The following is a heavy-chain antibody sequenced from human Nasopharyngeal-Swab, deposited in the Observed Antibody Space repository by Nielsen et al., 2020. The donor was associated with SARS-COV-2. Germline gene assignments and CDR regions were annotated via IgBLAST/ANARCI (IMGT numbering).Heavy chain of an antibody. Sequence: GESLKISCAASVFIFSASAIHWVRQASGKGLEWVCRIGDKDHNYATTYGASVQGRFTISRDDSKNTAVLQMDSLKTEDTALYYCTTDFYFDYWGQGTLVTVSS. J-gene: IGHJ4*02. CDR1: VFIFSASA. CDR3: TTDFYFDY. CDR2: IGDKDHNYAT. V-gene: IGHV3-73*01.